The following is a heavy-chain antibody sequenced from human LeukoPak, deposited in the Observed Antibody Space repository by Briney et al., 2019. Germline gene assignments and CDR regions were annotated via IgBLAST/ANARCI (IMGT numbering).Heavy chain of an antibody. J-gene: IGHJ4*02. Sequence: GGSLRLSCAASGFTFSSYGMHWVRQAPGKGLEWVAFIRCDGSNKYYADSVKGRFTISRDNSKNTLYLQMNSLRAEDTAVYYCAKDPTLNYYYDSSGPWVHWGQGTLVTVSS. CDR3: AKDPTLNYYYDSSGPWVH. CDR1: GFTFSSYG. CDR2: IRCDGSNK. V-gene: IGHV3-30*02. D-gene: IGHD3-22*01.